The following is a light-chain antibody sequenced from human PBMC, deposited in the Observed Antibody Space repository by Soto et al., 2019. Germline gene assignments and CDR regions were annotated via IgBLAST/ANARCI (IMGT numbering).Light chain of an antibody. V-gene: IGKV1-39*01. J-gene: IGKJ2*01. CDR1: QSISSY. CDR2: AAS. CDR3: QQSYSTPYT. Sequence: DIQMTQSPSSLSASVGDRVTITCRASQSISSYLNWYQQKPGKAPKLLIYAASSLQSGVPSRFSGSGSGTDFTLTISSRQPEDFATYYCQQSYSTPYTFARGTKLQI.